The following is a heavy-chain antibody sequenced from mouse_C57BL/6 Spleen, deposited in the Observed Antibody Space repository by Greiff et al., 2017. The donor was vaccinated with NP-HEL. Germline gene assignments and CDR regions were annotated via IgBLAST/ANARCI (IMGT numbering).Heavy chain of an antibody. D-gene: IGHD1-1*01. CDR1: GFSLTSYG. V-gene: IGHV2-5*01. CDR2: IWRGGST. CDR3: VVASPYWCFDV. Sequence: VQLQESGPGLVQPSQSLSITCTVSGFSLTSYGVHWVRQSPGKGLEWLGVIWRGGSTDYNAAFMSRLSITKDNSKSQVIFKMNSMQADDTAIYYAVVASPYWCFDVWGTGTTVTVSS. J-gene: IGHJ1*03.